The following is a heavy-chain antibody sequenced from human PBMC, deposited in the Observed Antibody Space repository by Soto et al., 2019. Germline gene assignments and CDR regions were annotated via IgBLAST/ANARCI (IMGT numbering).Heavy chain of an antibody. CDR1: GFRLDGHA. CDR3: ARLRYNEGTGNFDY. CDR2: LGWDSGGI. D-gene: IGHD2-2*02. Sequence: EVQLVESGGGLVQPGGSLRLSCVGSGFRLDGHAMHWFRQSPGKGLEWVSGLGWDSGGIDYADFGKGRFTISRDNAKNSLFLQMNSLRAEDTALYYCARLRYNEGTGNFDYWGQGTLVTVSS. J-gene: IGHJ4*02. V-gene: IGHV3-9*01.